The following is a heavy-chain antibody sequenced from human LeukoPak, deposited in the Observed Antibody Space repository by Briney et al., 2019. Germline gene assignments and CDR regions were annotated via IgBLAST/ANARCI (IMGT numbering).Heavy chain of an antibody. CDR3: ARSFCTSTSCHNDY. CDR1: GFTFSTYG. CDR2: IWYDGSYK. J-gene: IGHJ4*02. V-gene: IGHV3-33*01. D-gene: IGHD2-2*02. Sequence: GGSLRLSCAASGFTFSTYGMYWVRQAPGKGLEWVAIIWYDGSYKYYADSVKGRFTISRDNSKNTLYLQMNSLRVEDTAVYYCARSFCTSTSCHNDYWGQGTLVAVTS.